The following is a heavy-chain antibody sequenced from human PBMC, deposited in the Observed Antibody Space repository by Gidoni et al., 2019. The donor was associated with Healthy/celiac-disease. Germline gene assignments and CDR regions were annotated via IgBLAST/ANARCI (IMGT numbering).Heavy chain of an antibody. D-gene: IGHD2-15*01. V-gene: IGHV1-69*06. J-gene: IGHJ5*02. Sequence: QVQLVQSGAEVKKPGSSVKVSCKASGGTFSSYASSWVRQAPGQGLEWMGGIIPIFGTANYAQKFQGRVTITADKSTSTAYMELSSLRSEDTAVYYCARTILGYCSGGSCLRWFDPWGQGTLVTVSS. CDR2: IIPIFGTA. CDR3: ARTILGYCSGGSCLRWFDP. CDR1: GGTFSSYA.